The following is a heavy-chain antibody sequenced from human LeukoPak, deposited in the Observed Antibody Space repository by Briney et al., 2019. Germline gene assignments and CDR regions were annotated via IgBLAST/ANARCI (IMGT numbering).Heavy chain of an antibody. J-gene: IGHJ4*02. V-gene: IGHV4-59*12. D-gene: IGHD3-3*01. CDR1: GGSISTYY. CDR3: ARVAMTEWFFDY. Sequence: SETLSLTCTVSGGSISTYYWNWIRQPPGKGLEWIGYIYHSGSTNYNPSLQSRVTISVDTSKNQFSLKLSSVTAADTAVYYCARVAMTEWFFDYWGQGTLVTVSS. CDR2: IYHSGST.